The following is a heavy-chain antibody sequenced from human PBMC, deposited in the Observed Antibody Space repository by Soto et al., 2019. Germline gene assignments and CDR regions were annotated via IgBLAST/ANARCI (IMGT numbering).Heavy chain of an antibody. D-gene: IGHD3-16*01. CDR1: GFTFSRYW. Sequence: EVQLVESGGGLVQPGGSLRLSCAVSGFTFSRYWMHWFRQDPGNGLVWVSSINTDGTNTQYADSVRGRFTVSRDNAKNTVCLQMISLRSEDTAVYYCAKDLLWGQSDYWGQGTLVVVSS. J-gene: IGHJ4*02. CDR2: INTDGTNT. V-gene: IGHV3-74*03. CDR3: AKDLLWGQSDY.